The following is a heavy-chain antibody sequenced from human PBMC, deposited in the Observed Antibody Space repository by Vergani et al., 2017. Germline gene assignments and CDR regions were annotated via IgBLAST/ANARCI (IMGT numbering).Heavy chain of an antibody. CDR2: ISYDGSNK. CDR3: ARGYSSSWGEEYFQH. Sequence: QVQLVESGGGVVQPGRSLRLSCAASGFTFSSYAMHWVRQAPGKGLEWVAVISYDGSNKYYADSVKGRFTISRDNSKNTLYLQMNSLRAEDTAVSYCARGYSSSWGEEYFQHWGQGTLVTVSS. J-gene: IGHJ1*01. V-gene: IGHV3-30*04. D-gene: IGHD6-13*01. CDR1: GFTFSSYA.